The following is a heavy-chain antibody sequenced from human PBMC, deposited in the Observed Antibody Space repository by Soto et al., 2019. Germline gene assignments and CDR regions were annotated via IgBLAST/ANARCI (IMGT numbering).Heavy chain of an antibody. CDR2: INPSGGST. CDR1: GYTFTSYY. J-gene: IGHJ3*02. D-gene: IGHD6-6*01. V-gene: IGHV1-46*01. CDR3: ATGYSSSLSPHI. Sequence: VKVSCKASGYTFTSYYXHWARQAPGQGLEWMGIINPSGGSTSYAQKFQGRVTMTRDTSTSTVYMELSSLRSEDTAVYYCATGYSSSLSPHIWGQGTXVTVSS.